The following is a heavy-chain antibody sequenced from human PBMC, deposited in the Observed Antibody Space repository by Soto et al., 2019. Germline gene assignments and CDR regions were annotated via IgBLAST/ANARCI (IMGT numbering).Heavy chain of an antibody. CDR1: GFTFSSYA. J-gene: IGHJ6*02. V-gene: IGHV3-23*01. D-gene: IGHD3-3*01. CDR3: AKAAGITIFGVVTDRYGMDV. CDR2: ISGSGGST. Sequence: GGSLRLSCAASGFTFSSYAMSWVRQAPGKGLEWVSAISGSGGSTYYADSVKGRFTISRDNSENTLYLQMNSLRAEDTAVYYCAKAAGITIFGVVTDRYGMDVWGQGTTVTVSS.